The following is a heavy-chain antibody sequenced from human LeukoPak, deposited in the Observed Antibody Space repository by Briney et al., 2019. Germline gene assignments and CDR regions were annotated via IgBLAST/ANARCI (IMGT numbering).Heavy chain of an antibody. D-gene: IGHD3-16*02. V-gene: IGHV4-4*09. CDR1: GGSISSFY. Sequence: KPSETLSLTCSVSGGSISSFYWSWIRQPPGKGLEWIGYISANGSPNYSPSLRSRVSMSIDTSRNHFSLKMTSVTAADTAVYYCARDNRSLLDSWGQGILVTVSS. J-gene: IGHJ4*02. CDR2: ISANGSP. CDR3: ARDNRSLLDS.